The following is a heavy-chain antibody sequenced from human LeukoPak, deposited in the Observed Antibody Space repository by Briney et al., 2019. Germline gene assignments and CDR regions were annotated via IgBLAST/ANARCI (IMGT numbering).Heavy chain of an antibody. J-gene: IGHJ4*02. D-gene: IGHD3-22*01. Sequence: GGSLRLSCAASGFTFSSFSMSWVRRAPGKGLERVSYISSSSSIIYYTESVKGRFTISRDNAKNSLYLQMNSLRAEDTAVYYCARDYYDSSGLPEYWGQGTLVTVSS. CDR3: ARDYYDSSGLPEY. CDR1: GFTFSSFS. V-gene: IGHV3-48*04. CDR2: ISSSSSII.